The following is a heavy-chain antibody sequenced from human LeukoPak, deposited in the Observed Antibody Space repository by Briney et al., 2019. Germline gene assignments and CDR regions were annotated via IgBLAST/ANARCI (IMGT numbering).Heavy chain of an antibody. D-gene: IGHD2-2*01. V-gene: IGHV3-21*05. J-gene: IGHJ4*02. CDR1: GFTFSSYS. CDR2: ISSSSADP. CDR3: ATWEVVPTH. Sequence: HGGSPSLSCAASGFTFSSYSMNWVRQAPGKGLEWVSYISSSSADPLYAESVKGRFTTSRDNAQNSLYLQMNSLRAEDTAVYYCATWEVVPTHWGQGTLLT.